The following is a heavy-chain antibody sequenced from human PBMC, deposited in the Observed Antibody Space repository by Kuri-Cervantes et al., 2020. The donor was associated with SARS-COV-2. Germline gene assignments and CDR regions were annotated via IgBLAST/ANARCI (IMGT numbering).Heavy chain of an antibody. CDR2: ISGSGGST. Sequence: GESLKISCAASGFTFSSYAMSWVRQAPGKGLEWVSAISGSGGSTYYADSVKGRFTISRDNAKNSLYLQMNSLRAEDTAVYYCAREVTIFGAASRGFDPWGQGTLVTVSS. CDR3: AREVTIFGAASRGFDP. D-gene: IGHD3-3*01. V-gene: IGHV3-23*01. J-gene: IGHJ5*02. CDR1: GFTFSSYA.